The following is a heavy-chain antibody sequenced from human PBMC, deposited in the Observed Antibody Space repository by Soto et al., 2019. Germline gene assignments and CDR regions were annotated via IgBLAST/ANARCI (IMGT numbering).Heavy chain of an antibody. CDR1: GGSISSYC. J-gene: IGHJ6*04. D-gene: IGHD3-9*01. CDR2: IHYSGST. Sequence: SETLSLTCTVSGGSISSYCWSWIRQPPGKGLEWIGYIHYSGSTHYNRSLKSRVTISLDTSKNQFSLKLTSVTAADSAVYYCASHPTGLAGWGKGNTVPVSS. V-gene: IGHV4-59*08. CDR3: ASHPTGLAG.